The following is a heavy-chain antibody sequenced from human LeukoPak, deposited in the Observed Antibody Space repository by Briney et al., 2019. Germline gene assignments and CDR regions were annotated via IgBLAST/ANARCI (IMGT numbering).Heavy chain of an antibody. Sequence: SQTLSLTCTVSGGSISSGGYYWGWIRQHPGKGLEWIGYIYYSGSTYYNPSLKSRVTISVDTSKNQFSLKLSSVTAADTAVYYCARGNVEMATITLDYYYYGMDVWGQGTTVTVSS. CDR1: GGSISSGGYY. D-gene: IGHD5-24*01. CDR2: IYYSGST. J-gene: IGHJ6*02. CDR3: ARGNVEMATITLDYYYYGMDV. V-gene: IGHV4-31*03.